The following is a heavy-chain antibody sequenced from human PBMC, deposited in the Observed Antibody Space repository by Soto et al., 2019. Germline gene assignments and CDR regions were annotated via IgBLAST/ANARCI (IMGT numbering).Heavy chain of an antibody. D-gene: IGHD6-13*01. Sequence: PGGSLRLSCAASRFTFDDYAMHWVRQAPGKGLEWVSGISWNSGNIGYADSVKGRFTISRDNAKNSLYLQMNSLRAEDTALYYCTKDRGSSWSGGWLDPWGQGTLVTVSS. V-gene: IGHV3-9*01. CDR3: TKDRGSSWSGGWLDP. CDR2: ISWNSGNI. CDR1: RFTFDDYA. J-gene: IGHJ5*02.